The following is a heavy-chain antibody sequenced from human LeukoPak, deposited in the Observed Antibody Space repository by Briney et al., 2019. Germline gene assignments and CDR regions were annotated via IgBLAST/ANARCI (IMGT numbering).Heavy chain of an antibody. Sequence: PEGSLRLSCAASGFTFTDYYMSRIRQAPGKGLEWVSYISSSSSYTNYADSVKGRFTISRDNAKNSLYLQMNSLRAEDTAVYFCARDQYGSGSYDYWGQGTLVTVSS. V-gene: IGHV3-11*05. CDR2: ISSSSSYT. CDR3: ARDQYGSGSYDY. CDR1: GFTFTDYY. J-gene: IGHJ4*02. D-gene: IGHD3-10*01.